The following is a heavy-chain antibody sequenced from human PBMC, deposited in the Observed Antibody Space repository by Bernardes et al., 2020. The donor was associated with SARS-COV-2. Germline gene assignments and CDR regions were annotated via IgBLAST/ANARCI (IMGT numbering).Heavy chain of an antibody. Sequence: ASLSLSSAASGFTVSRCWRHWVRPAPGKGLAWVSRINSDGSTGYADSVKGRFTISRDNAENTLYLQMNSLRAEDTAVYYCARDNYYDSSGYLAPEYYFDYWGQGTLVTVSS. J-gene: IGHJ4*02. CDR3: ARDNYYDSSGYLAPEYYFDY. D-gene: IGHD3-22*01. CDR1: GFTVSRCW. V-gene: IGHV3-74*01. CDR2: INSDGST.